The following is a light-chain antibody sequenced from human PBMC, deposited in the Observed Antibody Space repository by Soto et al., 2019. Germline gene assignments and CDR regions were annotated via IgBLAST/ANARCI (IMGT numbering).Light chain of an antibody. Sequence: QSVLTQPPSVSGAPGQRVTISCTGSSSNIGAGYDVHWYQQLSKVPTLMIYEVSERPSGVPDRFSGSKSGNTAFLTVSGLQAEDEADYYCISYADTAYVFGTGTKV. J-gene: IGLJ1*01. V-gene: IGLV1-40*01. CDR3: ISYADTAYV. CDR1: SSNIGAGYD. CDR2: EVS.